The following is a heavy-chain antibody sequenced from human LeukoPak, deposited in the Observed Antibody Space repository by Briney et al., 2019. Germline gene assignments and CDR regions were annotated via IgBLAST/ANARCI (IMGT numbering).Heavy chain of an antibody. V-gene: IGHV4-59*01. CDR3: ARVVNYYDSSGYYWYFDY. CDR2: IYYTGST. D-gene: IGHD3-22*01. J-gene: IGHJ4*02. CDR1: GGSISSYY. Sequence: SGTLSLTCTVSGGSISSYYWSWIRQPPGKGLEWIGYIYYTGSTNYNPSLKSRVTISVDTSKNQFSLKLSSVTAADTAVYYCARVVNYYDSSGYYWYFDYWGQGTLVTVSS.